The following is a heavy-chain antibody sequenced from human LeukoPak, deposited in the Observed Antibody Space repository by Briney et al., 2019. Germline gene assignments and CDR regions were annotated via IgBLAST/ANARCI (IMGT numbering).Heavy chain of an antibody. CDR1: GGSISSYY. V-gene: IGHV4-4*07. CDR3: ARWVKRWLQFWWFDP. J-gene: IGHJ5*02. Sequence: SETLSLTCTVSGGSISSYYWSWIRQPAGKGLEWIGRIYTSGSTNYNPSLKSRVTISVDTSKNQFSLKLSSVTAADTAVYYCARWVKRWLQFWWFDPWGQGTLVTVSS. D-gene: IGHD5-24*01. CDR2: IYTSGST.